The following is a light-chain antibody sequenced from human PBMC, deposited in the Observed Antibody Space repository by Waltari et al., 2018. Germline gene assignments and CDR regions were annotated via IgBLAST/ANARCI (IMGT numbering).Light chain of an antibody. CDR2: DVT. V-gene: IGLV2-23*02. Sequence: QSPLTQPASVSASPGQSITISCTGTSSDIGNDNLVTWYQQHSGKVPKLIIYDVTQRPAGVSDRFSGSKSGNPASLTISGLQEDDEAYYYCCSYAVSSPLVFGGGTKVTVL. J-gene: IGLJ2*01. CDR1: SSDIGNDNL. CDR3: CSYAVSSPLV.